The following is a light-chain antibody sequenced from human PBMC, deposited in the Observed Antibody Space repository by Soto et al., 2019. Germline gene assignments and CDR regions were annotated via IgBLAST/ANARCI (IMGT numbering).Light chain of an antibody. CDR1: QSVSSN. V-gene: IGKV3-20*01. Sequence: DIVMTQSPATLPVSPGESATLSCRASQSVSSNLAWYQQKPGQAPRFLIYGASSRATGIPDRFSGSGSGTDFTLTISRLDPEEFAVYDCQQYGNSPITFGQGTRLEN. J-gene: IGKJ5*01. CDR2: GAS. CDR3: QQYGNSPIT.